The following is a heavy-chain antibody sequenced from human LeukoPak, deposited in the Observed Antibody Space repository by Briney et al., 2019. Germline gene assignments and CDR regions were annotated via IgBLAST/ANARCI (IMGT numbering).Heavy chain of an antibody. CDR1: GGSISSSSYY. CDR2: IYYSGST. D-gene: IGHD6-19*01. CDR3: ASNPGIAVAGTGPGDY. Sequence: PSETLSLTCTVSGGSISSSSYYWGWIRQPPGKGLEWIGSIYYSGSTNYNPSLKSRVTISVDKSKNQFSLKLSSVTAADTAVYYCASNPGIAVAGTGPGDYWGQGTLVTVSS. V-gene: IGHV4-39*07. J-gene: IGHJ4*02.